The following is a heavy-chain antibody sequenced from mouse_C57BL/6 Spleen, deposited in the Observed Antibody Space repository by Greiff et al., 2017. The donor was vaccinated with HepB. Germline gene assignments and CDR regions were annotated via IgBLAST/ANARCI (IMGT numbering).Heavy chain of an antibody. J-gene: IGHJ1*03. Sequence: EVKLMESGAELVRPGASVKLSCTASGFNIKDDYMHWVKQRPEQGLEWIGWIDPENGDTEYASKFQGKATITADTSSNTAYLQLSSLTSEDTAVYYCTTGSSDWYFDVWGTGTTVTVSS. CDR2: IDPENGDT. D-gene: IGHD1-1*01. V-gene: IGHV14-4*01. CDR3: TTGSSDWYFDV. CDR1: GFNIKDDY.